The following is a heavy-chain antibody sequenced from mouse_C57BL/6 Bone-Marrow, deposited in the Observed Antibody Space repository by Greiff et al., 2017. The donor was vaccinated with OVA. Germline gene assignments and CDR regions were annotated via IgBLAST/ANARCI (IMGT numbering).Heavy chain of an antibody. CDR1: GFTFSDFY. V-gene: IGHV7-1*01. D-gene: IGHD1-1*02. CDR2: SRNKANDYTT. Sequence: EVKLVESGGGLVQSGRSLRLSCATSGFTFSDFYMEWVRQAPGKGLEWIAASRNKANDYTTEYSASVKGRFIVSRDTSQSILYLQMNALRAEDTAIYYCARDILWSMDYWGQGTSVTVSS. CDR3: ARDILWSMDY. J-gene: IGHJ4*01.